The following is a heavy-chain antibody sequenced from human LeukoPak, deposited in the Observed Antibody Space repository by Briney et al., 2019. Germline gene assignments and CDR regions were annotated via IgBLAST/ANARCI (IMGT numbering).Heavy chain of an antibody. CDR2: ISTGRSGRNYI. Sequence: GGSLRLSCTASGFTFRDHTMTWVRQAPGKALEWVASISTGRSGRNYIYYGDSVKGRFTISRDNAKNSLYLQLNSLRAEDTAIFYCARSTGGGEKPFDYWGQGTLATVSS. CDR1: GFTFRDHT. D-gene: IGHD2-21*01. CDR3: ARSTGGGEKPFDY. J-gene: IGHJ4*02. V-gene: IGHV3-21*06.